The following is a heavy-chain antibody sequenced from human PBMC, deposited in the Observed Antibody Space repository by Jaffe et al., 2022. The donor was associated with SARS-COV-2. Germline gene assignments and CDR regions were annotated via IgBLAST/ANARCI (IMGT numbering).Heavy chain of an antibody. CDR3: AKSKSGSPQSRYYFDY. CDR1: GFTFSSYA. Sequence: EVQLLESGGGLVQPGGSLRLSCAASGFTFSSYAMSWVRQAPGKGLEWVSAISGSGGSTYYADSVKGRFTISRDNSKNTLYLQMNSLRAEDTAVYYCAKSKSGSPQSRYYFDYWGQGTLVTVSS. V-gene: IGHV3-23*01. J-gene: IGHJ4*02. CDR2: ISGSGGST. D-gene: IGHD1-26*01.